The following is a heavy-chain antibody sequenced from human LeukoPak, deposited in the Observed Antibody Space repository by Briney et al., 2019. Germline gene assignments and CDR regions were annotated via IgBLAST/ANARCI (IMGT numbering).Heavy chain of an antibody. V-gene: IGHV3-48*03. Sequence: VGSLRLSCAASGFTFSSYEMNWVRQAPGKGLEWVSYISSSGSTIYYADSVKGRFTISRDNAKNSLYLQMNSLRAEDTAVYYCARAPGSSSWYRYYYYGMDVWGQGTTVTVSS. CDR1: GFTFSSYE. CDR3: ARAPGSSSWYRYYYYGMDV. CDR2: ISSSGSTI. D-gene: IGHD6-13*01. J-gene: IGHJ6*02.